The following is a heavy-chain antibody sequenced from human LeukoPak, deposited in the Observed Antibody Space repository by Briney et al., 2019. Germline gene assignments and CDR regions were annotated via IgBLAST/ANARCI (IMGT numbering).Heavy chain of an antibody. CDR2: IYPSGGSA. CDR3: ARERPSSYYFDY. Sequence: ASVKVSCKASGYPVNSFYTHWVRQAPGQGLEWVGIIYPSGGSASFTQKFQGRVTMTRDTSTSTFYMELSGLRSEDTAVYFCARERPSSYYFDYWGQGTLVTVSS. CDR1: GYPVNSFY. J-gene: IGHJ4*02. V-gene: IGHV1-46*02.